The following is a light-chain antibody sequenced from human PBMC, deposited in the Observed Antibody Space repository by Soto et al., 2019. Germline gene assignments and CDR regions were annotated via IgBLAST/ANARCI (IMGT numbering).Light chain of an antibody. J-gene: IGKJ1*01. CDR2: GAS. CDR3: QQYNNWPPWT. Sequence: IVITQSPATPSVSPGERATLSCRASQSVSSNLAWYQQKPGQAPRLLIYGASTMATGIPARFSGSGSGTEFPLTISSLQSEDFAVYYCQQYNNWPPWTFGQGTKVEIK. V-gene: IGKV3-15*01. CDR1: QSVSSN.